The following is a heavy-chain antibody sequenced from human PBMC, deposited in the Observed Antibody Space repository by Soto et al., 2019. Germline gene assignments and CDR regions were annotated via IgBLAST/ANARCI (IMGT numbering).Heavy chain of an antibody. V-gene: IGHV4-34*01. CDR2: INHSGST. J-gene: IGHJ3*02. D-gene: IGHD6-13*01. CDR3: ARAPPYSSSWRADGFDI. CDR1: GGSFSGYF. Sequence: KPSETLSLTCVVYGGSFSGYFWTWIRQPPGKGLEWIGEINHSGSTNYNPSLKSRVIISGDTSKNQFSLNLSSVTAADTAVYYCARAPPYSSSWRADGFDIWGQGTMVTVSS.